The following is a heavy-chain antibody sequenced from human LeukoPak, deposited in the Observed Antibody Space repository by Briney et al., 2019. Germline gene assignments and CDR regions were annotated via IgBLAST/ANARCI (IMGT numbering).Heavy chain of an antibody. D-gene: IGHD5-24*01. CDR3: AREKVEMATITSLYYYYYYMDV. CDR2: IKQDGSEK. Sequence: GGSLRLSCAASGFTFSSYWMSWVRQAPGKGLEWVANIKQDGSEKYYVDSVKGRFTISRDNAKNSLYLQMNSLRAEDTAVYYCAREKVEMATITSLYYYYYYMDVWGKGTTVTVSS. V-gene: IGHV3-7*01. CDR1: GFTFSSYW. J-gene: IGHJ6*03.